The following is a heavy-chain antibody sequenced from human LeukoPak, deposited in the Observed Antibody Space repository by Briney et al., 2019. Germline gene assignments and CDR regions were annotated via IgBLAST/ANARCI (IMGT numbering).Heavy chain of an antibody. CDR3: ARDGTAAGLYFDL. J-gene: IGHJ4*01. D-gene: IGHD6-13*01. CDR1: GCTFTDYW. V-gene: IGHV3-7*01. Sequence: PGGSLRLSCAVSGCTFTDYWMNWVRQAPGKGLEWVASIRQDGGEKSYVDSVKGRFTISRDNTKSSLYLQINSLRAEDTAVYYCARDGTAAGLYFDLWGQGTLVTVSS. CDR2: IRQDGGEK.